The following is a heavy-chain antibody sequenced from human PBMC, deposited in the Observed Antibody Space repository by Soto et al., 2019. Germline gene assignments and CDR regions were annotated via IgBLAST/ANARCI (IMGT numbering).Heavy chain of an antibody. J-gene: IGHJ4*02. CDR2: INPNSGGT. Sequence: ASVKVSCKASGYTFTGYYMHWVRQAPGQGLEWMGWINPNSGGTNYAQKFQGRVTMTRDTSISTAYMELSRLRSDDTAVYYCARXGIAARSRYENPLRFGYWGQGTLVTVSS. D-gene: IGHD6-6*01. CDR3: ARXGIAARSRYENPLRFGY. V-gene: IGHV1-2*02. CDR1: GYTFTGYY.